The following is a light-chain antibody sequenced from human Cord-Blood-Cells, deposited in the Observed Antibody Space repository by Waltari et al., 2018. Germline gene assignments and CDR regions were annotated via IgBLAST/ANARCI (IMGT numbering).Light chain of an antibody. CDR1: RGDVCGYNY. CDR2: DVS. CDR3: SSYTSSSTV. J-gene: IGLJ1*01. Sequence: QSAPTQPASVSGYPRHSLTIPCTGTRGDVCGYNYVSWYQPHPGKAPKPMIEDVSTRPSGVSSRVAGSKSGNTASLTISWLQAEFEADYYCSSYTSSSTVFGTGTKVTVL. V-gene: IGLV2-14*01.